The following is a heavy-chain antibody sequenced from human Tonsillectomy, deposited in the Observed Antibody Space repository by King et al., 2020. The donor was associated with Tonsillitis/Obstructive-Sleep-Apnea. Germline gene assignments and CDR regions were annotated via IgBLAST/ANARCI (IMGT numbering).Heavy chain of an antibody. J-gene: IGHJ3*02. CDR2: ISVDGGST. D-gene: IGHD1-20*01. V-gene: IGHV3-43*02. CDR1: GFTFDDYA. CDR3: AKGNGNNNWDTFDI. Sequence: VQLVESGGGVVQPGGSLRLSCAASGFTFDDYAMHWVRQAPGKGLEWVSLISVDGGSTYYADSVKGRFTISKDNSKNSLYLQMNSLRTGDTALYYCAKGNGNNNWDTFDIWGQGTMVTVSS.